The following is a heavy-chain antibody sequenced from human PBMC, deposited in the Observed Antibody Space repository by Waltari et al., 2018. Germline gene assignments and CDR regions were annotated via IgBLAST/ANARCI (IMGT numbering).Heavy chain of an antibody. CDR2: ISHSGNT. D-gene: IGHD6-13*01. J-gene: IGHJ4*02. CDR3: ARGVGSSPPRY. V-gene: IGHV4-31*09. Sequence: QVQLQESGPGQVRPSQTLSLTCTISGGSVRRGGYYWNWIRQHPAKGLEWIGYISHSGNTYYNPSFKSRVTLSIGESENQFSLNLESLTAADTAVYYCARGVGSSPPRYWGQGALVTVSS. CDR1: GGSVRRGGYY.